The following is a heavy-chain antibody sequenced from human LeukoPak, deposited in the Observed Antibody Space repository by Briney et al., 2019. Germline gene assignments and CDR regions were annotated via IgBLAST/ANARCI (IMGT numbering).Heavy chain of an antibody. CDR2: IIPILGIA. Sequence: SVTVSFKASVGTFSSYAISWVRQAPGQGREWMGRIIPILGIANYAQKFQGRVTITADKSTSTAYMELSSLRSEDTAVYYCARDPLRYFDWSFEPWGQGNLVTVSS. CDR1: VGTFSSYA. CDR3: ARDPLRYFDWSFEP. J-gene: IGHJ5*02. V-gene: IGHV1-69*04. D-gene: IGHD3-9*01.